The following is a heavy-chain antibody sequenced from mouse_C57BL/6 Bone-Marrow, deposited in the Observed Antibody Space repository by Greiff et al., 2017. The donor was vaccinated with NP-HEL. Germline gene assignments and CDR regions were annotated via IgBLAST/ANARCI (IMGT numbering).Heavy chain of an antibody. CDR2: ISDGGSYT. CDR1: GFTFSSYA. J-gene: IGHJ3*01. D-gene: IGHD1-1*01. V-gene: IGHV5-4*01. CDR3: ARDSSLAWFAY. Sequence: EVNVVESGGGLVKPGGSLKLSCAASGFTFSSYAMSWVRQTPEKRLEWVATISDGGSYTYYPDNVKGRFTISRDNAKNNLYLQMSHLKSEDTAMYYCARDSSLAWFAYWGQGTLVTVSA.